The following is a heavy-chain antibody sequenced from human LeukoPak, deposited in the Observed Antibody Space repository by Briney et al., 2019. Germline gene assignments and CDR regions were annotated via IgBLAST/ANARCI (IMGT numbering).Heavy chain of an antibody. J-gene: IGHJ4*02. V-gene: IGHV3-23*01. CDR1: GFTFGSYA. CDR3: ATQDSSGWYYFDY. CDR2: ISGSGGST. D-gene: IGHD6-19*01. Sequence: PGGSLRLSCAASGFTFGSYAMSWVRQAPGKGLEWVSAISGSGGSTYYADSVKGRFTISRDNSKNTLYLQMNSLRAEDTAVYYCATQDSSGWYYFDYWGQGTLVTVSS.